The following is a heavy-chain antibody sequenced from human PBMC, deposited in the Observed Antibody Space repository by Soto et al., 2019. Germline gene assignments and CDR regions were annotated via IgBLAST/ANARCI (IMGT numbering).Heavy chain of an antibody. V-gene: IGHV3-30-3*01. CDR2: ISYDGSNK. CDR1: GFTFSSYA. J-gene: IGHJ6*02. D-gene: IGHD3-3*01. Sequence: QVQLVESGGGVVQPGRSLRLTCAASGFTFSSYAMHWVRQAPGKGLEWVAVISYDGSNKYYADSVKGRFTISRDNSKNTLYLQMNSLRAEDTGVYYCARDLTIFGVERPRYGMDVWGQGTTVTVSS. CDR3: ARDLTIFGVERPRYGMDV.